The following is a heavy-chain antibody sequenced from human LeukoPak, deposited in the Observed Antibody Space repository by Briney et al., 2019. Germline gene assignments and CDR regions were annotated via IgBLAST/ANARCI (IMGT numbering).Heavy chain of an antibody. Sequence: PGGSLRLSCAASGFTFSSYWMHWVRQAPGKGLVWVSRINSDGSSTSYADSVKGRFTISRDNAKNTLYLQMNSLRAEDTAVYYCARAVKVTQRRGYYYMDVWGKRTTFTISS. CDR2: INSDGSST. V-gene: IGHV3-74*01. CDR1: GFTFSSYW. D-gene: IGHD2-21*02. J-gene: IGHJ6*03. CDR3: ARAVKVTQRRGYYYMDV.